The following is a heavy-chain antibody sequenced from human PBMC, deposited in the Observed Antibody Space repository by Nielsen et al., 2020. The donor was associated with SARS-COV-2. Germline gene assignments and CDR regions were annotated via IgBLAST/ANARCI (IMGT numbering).Heavy chain of an antibody. V-gene: IGHV3-23*01. Sequence: GGSLRLSCAASGFTFSSYAMSWVRQAPGKGLEWVSAISGSGGSTYYADSVKGRFTISRDNSKNTLYLQMNSLRAEDTAVYYCARLQSGSYTGMDVWGQGTTVTVSS. CDR1: GFTFSSYA. CDR3: ARLQSGSYTGMDV. D-gene: IGHD1-26*01. CDR2: ISGSGGST. J-gene: IGHJ6*02.